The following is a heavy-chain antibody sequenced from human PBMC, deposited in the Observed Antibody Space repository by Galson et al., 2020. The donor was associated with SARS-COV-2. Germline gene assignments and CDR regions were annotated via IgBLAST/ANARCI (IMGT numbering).Heavy chain of an antibody. CDR3: ARVMVGTDAFDI. Sequence: SETLSLTCSVSGASISSRYWSWIRQAPGERLEWIGYMYFSGSTNYNPSLKSRVAMSLDTSKNQVSLNLSSVTSADTAVYYCARVMVGTDAFDIWGQGTMVTVSS. CDR2: MYFSGST. D-gene: IGHD2-8*01. CDR1: GASISSRY. J-gene: IGHJ3*02. V-gene: IGHV4-59*11.